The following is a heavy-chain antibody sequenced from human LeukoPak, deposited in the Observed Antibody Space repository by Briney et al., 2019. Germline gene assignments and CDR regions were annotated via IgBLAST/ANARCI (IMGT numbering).Heavy chain of an antibody. V-gene: IGHV4-59*12. Sequence: SETLSLTCTVSGGSISSYYWSWIRQPPGKGLEWIGYIYYSGSTYYNPSLKSRVTISVDTSKNQFSLKLSSVTAADTAVYYCARSLFDYYDSSGYYLWGQGTLVTVSS. J-gene: IGHJ5*02. CDR3: ARSLFDYYDSSGYYL. D-gene: IGHD3-22*01. CDR1: GGSISSYY. CDR2: IYYSGST.